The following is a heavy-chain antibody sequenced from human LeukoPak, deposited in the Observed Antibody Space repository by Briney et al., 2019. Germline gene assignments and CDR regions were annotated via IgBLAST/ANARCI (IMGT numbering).Heavy chain of an antibody. Sequence: GGTLTLSCSASGFTFTTYGMNWVRQAPGKGLEWVSGIGGSGIRTYYADSVKGRFTISRDNAKNSLYLQMNSLRAEDTAVYYCAREEEAMDVWGKGTTVTISS. CDR2: IGGSGIRT. CDR3: AREEEAMDV. CDR1: GFTFTTYG. V-gene: IGHV3-48*04. J-gene: IGHJ6*03.